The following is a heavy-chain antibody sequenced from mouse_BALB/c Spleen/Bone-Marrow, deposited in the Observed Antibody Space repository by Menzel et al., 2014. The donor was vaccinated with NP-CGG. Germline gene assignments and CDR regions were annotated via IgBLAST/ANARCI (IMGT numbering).Heavy chain of an antibody. CDR1: GFSLTSYG. D-gene: IGHD2-1*01. J-gene: IGHJ4*01. V-gene: IGHV2-9*02. CDR2: IWAGGST. Sequence: VKLVESGPGLVAPSQRLSITCTVSGFSLTSYGVHWVRQPPGKGLEWLGVIWAGGSTNYNSALMSRLSISKDNSKSQVFLKMNSLQTDDTAMYYCAREYYGNGYAMDYWGQGTSVTVSS. CDR3: AREYYGNGYAMDY.